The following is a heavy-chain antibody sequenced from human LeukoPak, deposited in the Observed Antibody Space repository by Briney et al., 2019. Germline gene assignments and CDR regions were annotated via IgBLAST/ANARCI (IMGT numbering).Heavy chain of an antibody. D-gene: IGHD7-27*01. V-gene: IGHV3-23*01. CDR3: ARGHISNWGIYYFDY. Sequence: SGGSLRLSCAASGFTFSNYAMSWVRQAPGRGLEWVSAISGSGDYTNYADSVKGRFTISRDNSKNTLYLQMNSLRAEDTAVYYCARGHISNWGIYYFDYWGQGTLVTVSS. CDR1: GFTFSNYA. CDR2: ISGSGDYT. J-gene: IGHJ4*02.